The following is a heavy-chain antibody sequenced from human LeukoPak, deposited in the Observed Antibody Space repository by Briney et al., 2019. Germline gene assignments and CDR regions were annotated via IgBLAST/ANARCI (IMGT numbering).Heavy chain of an antibody. D-gene: IGHD5-18*01. Sequence: PSETLSLTCTVSGGSISSYYWSWIRQPPGKGLEWIGYIYHTGSTSYNPSLKGRVTISVDTSKNQFSLKLSSVTAADTAVYYCARASKVGSYGYYFDYWGQGTLVTVSS. J-gene: IGHJ4*02. V-gene: IGHV4-59*01. CDR3: ARASKVGSYGYYFDY. CDR1: GGSISSYY. CDR2: IYHTGST.